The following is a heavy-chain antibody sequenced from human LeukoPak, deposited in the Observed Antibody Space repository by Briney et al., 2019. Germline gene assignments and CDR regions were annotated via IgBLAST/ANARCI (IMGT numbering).Heavy chain of an antibody. D-gene: IGHD1-1*01. CDR2: ISGSGGST. CDR1: GFTFSSYG. CDR3: AKTGNPPTGDY. V-gene: IGHV3-23*01. J-gene: IGHJ4*02. Sequence: GGSLRLSCAASGFTFSSYGMCWVRQAPGKVLEWVSAISGSGGSTYYADSVKGRFTISRDNSNNTLYLQMNSLRDEDTAIYYCAKTGNPPTGDYWGQGTLVTVSS.